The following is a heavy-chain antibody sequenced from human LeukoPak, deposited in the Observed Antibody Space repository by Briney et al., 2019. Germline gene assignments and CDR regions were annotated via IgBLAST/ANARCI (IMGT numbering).Heavy chain of an antibody. D-gene: IGHD6-13*01. CDR3: AAASIAAAGFGY. CDR1: GFTFTSSA. V-gene: IGHV1-58*01. J-gene: IGHJ4*02. Sequence: SVKVSCKASGFTFTSSAVQWVRQARGQRLEWIGWIVVGSGNTNYAQKFQERVIITRDMSTSTAYMELSSLRSEDTAVYYCAAASIAAAGFGYWGQGTLVTVSS. CDR2: IVVGSGNT.